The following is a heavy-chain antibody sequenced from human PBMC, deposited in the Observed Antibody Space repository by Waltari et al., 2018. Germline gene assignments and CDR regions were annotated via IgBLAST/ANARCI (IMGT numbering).Heavy chain of an antibody. D-gene: IGHD2-15*01. CDR2: ISSTGDT. J-gene: IGHJ6*02. Sequence: EVQLVESGGGLVQPGGSLRLSCAAGGFTFSSNDLHWVRQAPGKGLEWVSAISSTGDTYYAASVRGRFTISRENAQRSVYLQMNSLRAGDTALYYCATISSVAIHWGQGTTVTVSS. CDR1: GFTFSSND. V-gene: IGHV3-13*01. CDR3: ATISSVAIH.